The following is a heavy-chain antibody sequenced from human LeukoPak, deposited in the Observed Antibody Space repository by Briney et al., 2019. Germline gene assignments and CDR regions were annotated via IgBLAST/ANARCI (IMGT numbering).Heavy chain of an antibody. CDR2: INPSDGKT. CDR3: AREIGPRQLHLWGSAFDY. Sequence: ASVKVSCKASGYTFTNYYMHWVRQAPGQGLEWMGIINPSDGKTSYAQKFQGRVTMTRHTSTSTVYMELSSLRSEDTAVYYCAREIGPRQLHLWGSAFDYWGQGTLVTVSS. J-gene: IGHJ4*02. D-gene: IGHD5-18*01. CDR1: GYTFTNYY. V-gene: IGHV1-46*01.